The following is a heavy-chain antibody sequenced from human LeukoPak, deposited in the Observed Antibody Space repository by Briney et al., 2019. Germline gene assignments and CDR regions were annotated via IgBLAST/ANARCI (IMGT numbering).Heavy chain of an antibody. CDR2: INPNSGGT. V-gene: IGHV1-2*02. Sequence: ASVKVSCKASGYTFIGYYIHWVRQAPGQGLEWMGGINPNSGGTNYAQKFQGRVTMTRDTSVSTAYMELTSLRSDDTAVYYCARGHYYYYMDVWGKGTTVTVSS. CDR1: GYTFIGYY. CDR3: ARGHYYYYMDV. J-gene: IGHJ6*03.